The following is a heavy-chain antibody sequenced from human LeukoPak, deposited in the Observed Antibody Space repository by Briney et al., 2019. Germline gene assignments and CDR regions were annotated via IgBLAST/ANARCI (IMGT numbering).Heavy chain of an antibody. Sequence: ASVKVSCKASRYTFTDYYMHWVRQAPGQGLEWMGWINPNSRGTNYAQKFQGRVTMTRDTSISTAYMELSRLRSDDTAVYYCARGGWSLGYCSSSSCLDWFDPWGQGTLVTVSS. J-gene: IGHJ5*02. V-gene: IGHV1-2*02. CDR1: RYTFTDYY. CDR2: INPNSRGT. D-gene: IGHD2-2*01. CDR3: ARGGWSLGYCSSSSCLDWFDP.